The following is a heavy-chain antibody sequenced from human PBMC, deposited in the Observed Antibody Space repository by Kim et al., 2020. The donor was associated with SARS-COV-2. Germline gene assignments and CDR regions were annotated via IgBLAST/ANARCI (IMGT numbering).Heavy chain of an antibody. J-gene: IGHJ4*01. D-gene: IGHD6-19*01. CDR2: IYYSGST. CDR3: ARDPGIAVAGPLGGFD. Sequence: SETLSLTCTVSGGSISSSSYYWGWIRQPPGKGLEWIGSIYYSGSTYYNPSLKSRVTISVDTSKNQFSLKLRSVTAADTAVYYCARDPGIAVAGPLGGFD. V-gene: IGHV4-39*07. CDR1: GGSISSSSYY.